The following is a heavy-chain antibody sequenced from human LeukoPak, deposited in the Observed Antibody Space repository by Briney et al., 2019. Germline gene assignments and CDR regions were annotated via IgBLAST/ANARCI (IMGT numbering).Heavy chain of an antibody. CDR2: ISGSGDST. CDR3: AKGSSSMGATLSSVLLIDY. Sequence: PGGSLRLSCAASGFTFSSYAMSWVRQAPGKGLEWVSAISGSGDSTYYADSVKGRFTISRDNSKNTLYLQMNSLRAEDTAVYYCAKGSSSMGATLSSVLLIDYWGQGTLVTVSS. CDR1: GFTFSSYA. V-gene: IGHV3-23*01. J-gene: IGHJ4*02. D-gene: IGHD1-26*01.